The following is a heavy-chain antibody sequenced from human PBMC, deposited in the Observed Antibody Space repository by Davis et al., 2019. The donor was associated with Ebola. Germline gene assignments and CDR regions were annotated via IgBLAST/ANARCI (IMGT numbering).Heavy chain of an antibody. CDR2: ISTSSITI. Sequence: PGGSLRLSCAASGFTFSSHGMHWVRQAPGKGLEWVSYISTSSITIYYTNSVKGRFTISRDNAKNSLYLQMNSLRDDDTAVYYCARGHSSKTTSLDVWGQGTTVTVSS. J-gene: IGHJ6*02. CDR1: GFTFSSHG. CDR3: ARGHSSKTTSLDV. V-gene: IGHV3-48*02. D-gene: IGHD6-13*01.